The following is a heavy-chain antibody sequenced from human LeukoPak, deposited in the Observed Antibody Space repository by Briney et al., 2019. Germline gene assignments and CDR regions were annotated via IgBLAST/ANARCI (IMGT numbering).Heavy chain of an antibody. V-gene: IGHV4-34*01. CDR3: ARQTYGDSPFDY. J-gene: IGHJ4*02. CDR1: GGSFSDYY. CDR2: INHSGST. D-gene: IGHD4-17*01. Sequence: SETLSLTCAVSGGSFSDYYWSWIRQPPGKGLEWIGEINHSGSTNYNPSLKSRVTISVDTSKNQFSLKLSSVTAADTAVYYCARQTYGDSPFDYWGQGTLVTVSS.